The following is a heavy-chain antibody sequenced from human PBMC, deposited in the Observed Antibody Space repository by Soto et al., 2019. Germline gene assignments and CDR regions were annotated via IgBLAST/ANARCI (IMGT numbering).Heavy chain of an antibody. D-gene: IGHD6-13*01. CDR1: GYTFTSYA. V-gene: IGHV1-3*01. CDR3: ARAPSSSCYFGY. CDR2: INAGNGNT. J-gene: IGHJ4*02. Sequence: QVQLVQSGAEVKKPGASVKVSCKASGYTFTSYAMHWVRQAPGQRLEWMGWINAGNGNTKYSQKFQGRVTITRDTLASAAYMELSSLISEDTAVYYCARAPSSSCYFGYWGQGTLVNVSS.